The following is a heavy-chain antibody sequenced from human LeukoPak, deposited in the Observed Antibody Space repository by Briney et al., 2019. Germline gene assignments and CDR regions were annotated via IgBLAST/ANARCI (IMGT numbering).Heavy chain of an antibody. J-gene: IGHJ4*02. CDR2: IYYSGSN. V-gene: IGHV4-59*08. D-gene: IGHD5-18*01. CDR1: GDSINSYY. CDR3: ARSLRGYRFATDY. Sequence: SETLSLTCTVSGDSINSYYWSWIRQPPGKGLEWIGYIYYSGSNKYNPSIKSRVTISVDTSKNQFSLKLSSVTAADTAVYYCARSLRGYRFATDYWGQGTLVTVSS.